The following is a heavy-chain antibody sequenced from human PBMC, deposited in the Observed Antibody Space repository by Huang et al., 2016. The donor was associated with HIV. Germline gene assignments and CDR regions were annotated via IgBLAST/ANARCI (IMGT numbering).Heavy chain of an antibody. D-gene: IGHD3-3*01. CDR1: GFTFSDYY. CDR3: ARKGRDDFWSGYPDY. CDR2: ISSTGNTI. V-gene: IGHV3-11*04. J-gene: IGHJ4*02. Sequence: QVQLVESGGGLVKPGGSLRLSCAASGFTFSDYYMRWSRQAPGKGLEWVSYISSTGNTIYYPDSVKGRFTISRDNAKNSLFLQMNSLRAEDTAIYYCARKGRDDFWSGYPDYWGQGTLVTVSS.